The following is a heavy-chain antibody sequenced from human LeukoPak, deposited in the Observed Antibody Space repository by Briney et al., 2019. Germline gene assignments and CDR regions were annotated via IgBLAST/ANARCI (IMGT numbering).Heavy chain of an antibody. CDR1: GDSVSSNSVI. D-gene: IGHD3-10*01. J-gene: IGHJ4*02. V-gene: IGHV6-1*01. CDR3: ARDLNGSRGEFDY. Sequence: SQTLSLTCDISGDSVSSNSVIWNWIRQSPSRGLEWLGRTYYKSKWYNDYATSVQSRITINSDTPRNQFSLQLNSVTPEDTAVYYCARDLNGSRGEFDYWGQGTLVTVSS. CDR2: TYYKSKWYN.